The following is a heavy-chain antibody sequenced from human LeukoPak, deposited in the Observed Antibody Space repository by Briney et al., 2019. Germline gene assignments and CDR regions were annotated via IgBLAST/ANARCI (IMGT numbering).Heavy chain of an antibody. CDR3: ARLVDILTGYGDY. Sequence: ASVKVSCKASGYTFTGYYMHWVRQAPGQGLEWMGWISPNSGGTNYAQKFQGRVTMTRDTSISTAYMELSRLRSDDTTVYYCARLVDILTGYGDYWGQGTLVTVSS. J-gene: IGHJ4*02. V-gene: IGHV1-2*02. CDR2: ISPNSGGT. D-gene: IGHD3-9*01. CDR1: GYTFTGYY.